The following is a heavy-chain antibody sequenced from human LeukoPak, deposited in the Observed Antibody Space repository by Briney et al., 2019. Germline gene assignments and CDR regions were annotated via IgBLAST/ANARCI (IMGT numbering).Heavy chain of an antibody. Sequence: PSETLSLTCAVYGGSFSGYYWSWIRQPPGKGLEWIGEINHSGSTNYNPSLKSRVTISVDTSKNQFSLKLSSVTAADTAVYYCARGRLPLNGIFDYWGQGTLVTVSS. CDR2: INHSGST. D-gene: IGHD4-11*01. V-gene: IGHV4-34*01. J-gene: IGHJ4*02. CDR1: GGSFSGYY. CDR3: ARGRLPLNGIFDY.